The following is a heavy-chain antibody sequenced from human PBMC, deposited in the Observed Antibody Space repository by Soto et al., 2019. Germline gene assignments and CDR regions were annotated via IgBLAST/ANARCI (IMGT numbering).Heavy chain of an antibody. CDR3: LISSWTAEVFHI. CDR2: IIPMFDIA. J-gene: IGHJ3*02. CDR1: GGSFRTYT. D-gene: IGHD6-13*01. Sequence: QVQLVQSGVEVKKPGSSVRVSCKASGGSFRTYTMFWVRQAPGQGLEWMGRIIPMFDIANYAQKFQGRVMFNADKSTGAAYTAMLTPPSADTSIYSCLISSWTAEVFHIWRPGTLVSASS. V-gene: IGHV1-69*02.